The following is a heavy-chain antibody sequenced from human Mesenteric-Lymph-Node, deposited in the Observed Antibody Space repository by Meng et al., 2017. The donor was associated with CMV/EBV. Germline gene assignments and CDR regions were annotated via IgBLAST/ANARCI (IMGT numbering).Heavy chain of an antibody. D-gene: IGHD1-26*01. Sequence: CTLSGGACGVVYSYWRWIRRPPGRGLDVVGGFSYRGVSYNTPYNPSLKSRVTISVDMAKNQLALNLNSVTAADTAVYYWARQVGIGPWGQGTLVTVSS. CDR2: FSYRGVS. CDR1: GGACGVVYSY. J-gene: IGHJ5*02. V-gene: IGHV4-39*01. CDR3: ARQVGIGP.